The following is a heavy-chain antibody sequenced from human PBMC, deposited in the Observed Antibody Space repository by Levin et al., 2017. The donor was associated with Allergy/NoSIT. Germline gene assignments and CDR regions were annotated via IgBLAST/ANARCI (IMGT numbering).Heavy chain of an antibody. CDR2: VNGGGGST. CDR3: AKAARAFGGLIFDH. CDR1: GFTFNNYA. Sequence: PGGSLRLSCAASGFTFNNYAMTWVRQAPGKGLEWVSTVNGGGGSTYYADSVKGRFTISRDNSKNTLYLQMNSLRAEDTAVYYCAKAARAFGGLIFDHWGQGIMVTVSS. D-gene: IGHD3-16*01. J-gene: IGHJ4*02. V-gene: IGHV3-23*01.